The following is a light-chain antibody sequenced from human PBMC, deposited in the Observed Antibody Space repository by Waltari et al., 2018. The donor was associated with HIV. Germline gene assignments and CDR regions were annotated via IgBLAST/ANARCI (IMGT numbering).Light chain of an antibody. Sequence: VLTQSPGTLSVSPGERATLSCRASQRIDTTSVSWYQHKPGQPPRLIIYGASTRASGIPPRFSGSGSGTDFTLTISSLQPEDFASYYCLQDFNLHGAFGQGTRVEIK. CDR3: LQDFNLHGA. CDR1: QRIDTTS. CDR2: GAS. J-gene: IGKJ1*01. V-gene: IGKV3D-7*01.